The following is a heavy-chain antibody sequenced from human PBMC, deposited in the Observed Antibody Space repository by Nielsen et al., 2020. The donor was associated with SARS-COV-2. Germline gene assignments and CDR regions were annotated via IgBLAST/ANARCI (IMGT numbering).Heavy chain of an antibody. CDR1: GYSFTSYW. Sequence: GGSLRLSCKGSGYSFTSYWIGWVRQMPGKGLEWMGNIYPGDSETRYSPSFQGQVSMSADKSISTAYLQWSSLKASDTAMYYCARHFVMGKSNYYQYAMDIWGQGTTVTVSS. V-gene: IGHV5-51*01. J-gene: IGHJ6*02. CDR2: IYPGDSET. D-gene: IGHD2/OR15-2a*01. CDR3: ARHFVMGKSNYYQYAMDI.